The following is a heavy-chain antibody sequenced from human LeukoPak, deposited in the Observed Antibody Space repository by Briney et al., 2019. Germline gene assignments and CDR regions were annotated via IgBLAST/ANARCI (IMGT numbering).Heavy chain of an antibody. CDR3: ASNSIYYYYYGMDV. J-gene: IGHJ6*02. CDR2: INHSGST. V-gene: IGHV4-34*01. D-gene: IGHD1-1*01. CDR1: GGSFSGYY. Sequence: PSETLSLTCAVCGGSFSGYYWSWIRQPPGKGPEWIGEINHSGSTNYNPSLKSRVTISVDTSKNQFSLKLSSVAAADTAVYYCASNSIYYYYYGMDVWGQGTTVTVSS.